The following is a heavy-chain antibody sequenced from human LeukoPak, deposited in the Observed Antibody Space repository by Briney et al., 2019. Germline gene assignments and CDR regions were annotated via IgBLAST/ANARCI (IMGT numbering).Heavy chain of an antibody. D-gene: IGHD3-10*01. CDR3: ASNTGYYGSGSYYKY. V-gene: IGHV3-48*03. J-gene: IGHJ4*02. CDR2: ISSSGSTM. Sequence: GGSLRLSCAASGFTFSSYEMNWVRQAPGKGLEWLSYISSSGSTMYYADSVKGRFTISRDNAKNSLYLQMNSLRAEDTAVYYCASNTGYYGSGSYYKYWGQGTLVTVSS. CDR1: GFTFSSYE.